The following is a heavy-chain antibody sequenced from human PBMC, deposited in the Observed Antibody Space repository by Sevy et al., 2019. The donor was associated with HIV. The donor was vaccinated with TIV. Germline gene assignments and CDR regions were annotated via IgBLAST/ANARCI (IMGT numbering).Heavy chain of an antibody. V-gene: IGHV4-59*01. D-gene: IGHD1-20*01. CDR2: ISYSGST. Sequence: SETLSLTCTVSGGSISGYYWSWIRQPPGKGLEWIGYISYSGSTNYKLSLKSRVTISVDTSKNEFSLKLSSVTAADTAVYYCARSRVITGTFDYWGQGTLVTVSS. CDR1: GGSISGYY. CDR3: ARSRVITGTFDY. J-gene: IGHJ4*02.